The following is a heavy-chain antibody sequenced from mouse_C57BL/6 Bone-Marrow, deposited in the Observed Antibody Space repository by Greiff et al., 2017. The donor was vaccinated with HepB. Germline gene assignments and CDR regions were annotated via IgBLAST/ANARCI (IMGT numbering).Heavy chain of an antibody. CDR2: IDPENGDT. V-gene: IGHV14-4*01. CDR3: TPDIYDYSWYFDV. J-gene: IGHJ1*03. Sequence: VQLQQSGAELVRPGASVKLSCTASGFNIKDDYMHWVKQRPEQGLEWIGWIDPENGDTEYASKFQGKATITADTSSNTAYLQLSSLTSEDTAVYYCTPDIYDYSWYFDVWGTGTTVTVSS. CDR1: GFNIKDDY. D-gene: IGHD2-4*01.